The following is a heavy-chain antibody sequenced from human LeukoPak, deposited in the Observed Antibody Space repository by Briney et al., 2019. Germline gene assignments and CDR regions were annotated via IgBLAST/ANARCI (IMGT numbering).Heavy chain of an antibody. Sequence: SETLSLTCIVSGGSISSSAYYWGWIRQSPGKGLEWIGNIYYSGRTYYNPSLKTRVTISVDTSKNQFSLKLSSVTAADTAVYYCAGGYCSSTSCYSYYYYMDVWGKGTTVTVSS. CDR2: IYYSGRT. CDR1: GGSISSSAYY. V-gene: IGHV4-39*07. CDR3: AGGYCSSTSCYSYYYYMDV. J-gene: IGHJ6*03. D-gene: IGHD2-2*02.